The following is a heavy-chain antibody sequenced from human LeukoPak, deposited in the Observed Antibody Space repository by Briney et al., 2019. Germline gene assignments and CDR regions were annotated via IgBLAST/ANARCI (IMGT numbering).Heavy chain of an antibody. CDR3: ASATLRYCSGSCYSDAFDI. CDR2: IYHSGST. V-gene: IGHV4-30-2*01. Sequence: PSETLSLTCAVSGGSISSGGYSWSWIRQPPGKGLEWIGYIYHSGSTYYNPSLKSRVTISVDRSKNQFSLKLSSVTAADTAVYYCASATLRYCSGSCYSDAFDIWGQGTMVTVSS. CDR1: GGSISSGGYS. D-gene: IGHD2-15*01. J-gene: IGHJ3*02.